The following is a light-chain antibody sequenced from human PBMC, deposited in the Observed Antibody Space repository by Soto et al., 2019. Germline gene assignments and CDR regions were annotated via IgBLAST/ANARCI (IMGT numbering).Light chain of an antibody. CDR1: SGSIASNS. V-gene: IGLV6-57*04. J-gene: IGLJ2*01. CDR2: EDN. Sequence: NFMLTQPHSVSESPGKTVTISCTRSSGSIASNSVQWYQQRPGSAPTTVIYEDNQRPSGVPDRFSGSTDSSSNSASLSISGLKTEDEADYYCQSYDSSNQDVVFGGGTQLTVL. CDR3: QSYDSSNQDVV.